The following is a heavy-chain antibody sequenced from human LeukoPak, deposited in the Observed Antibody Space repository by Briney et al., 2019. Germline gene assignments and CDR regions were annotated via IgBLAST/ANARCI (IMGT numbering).Heavy chain of an antibody. CDR3: AMLASLDDY. V-gene: IGHV4-34*01. Sequence: SETLSLTCAVYGGSFSGYYWSWIRQPPGKGLEWIGEINHSGSTNYNPSLKSRVTISVDTSKNQFSLKLSSVTAADTAVYYCAMLASLDDYWGQGTLVTVSS. CDR1: GGSFSGYY. J-gene: IGHJ4*02. D-gene: IGHD3-10*01. CDR2: INHSGST.